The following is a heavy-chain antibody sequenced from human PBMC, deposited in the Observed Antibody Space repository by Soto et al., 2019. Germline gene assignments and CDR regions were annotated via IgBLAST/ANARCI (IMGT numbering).Heavy chain of an antibody. CDR3: AREPKRQGGLDV. CDR1: GFIFSNFG. CDR2: IWYDGNKK. Sequence: QVQLEESGGGVVQSGRSLRLSCAASGFIFSNFGMHWVRQAPGKGLEWVAVIWYDGNKKYYVDSVKGRFTISRDNSKNTLYLQMDSLRVDDTAVYYCAREPKRQGGLDVWGQGTTVTVS. V-gene: IGHV3-33*01. J-gene: IGHJ6*02.